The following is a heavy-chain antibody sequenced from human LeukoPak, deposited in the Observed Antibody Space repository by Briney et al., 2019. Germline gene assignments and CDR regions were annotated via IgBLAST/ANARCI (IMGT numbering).Heavy chain of an antibody. CDR1: GFTFSSYA. J-gene: IGHJ3*02. D-gene: IGHD3-10*01. CDR2: ISYDGSNK. V-gene: IGHV3-30-3*01. CDR3: ARGGVLLGSDAFDI. Sequence: GGSLRLSCAASGFTFSSYAMHWVRQAPGKGLEWVAVISYDGSNKYYADSVKGRFTISRDNSKNTLYLQMNSLRAEDTAVYYCARGGVLLGSDAFDIWGQGTMVTVSS.